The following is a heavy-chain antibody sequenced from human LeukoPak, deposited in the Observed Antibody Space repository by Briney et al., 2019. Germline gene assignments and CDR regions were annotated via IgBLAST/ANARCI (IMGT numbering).Heavy chain of an antibody. CDR3: ARVTQRDSNLYGMDV. V-gene: IGHV1-18*01. D-gene: IGHD4-11*01. CDR2: ISAYNGNT. J-gene: IGHJ6*02. Sequence: SVKVSCKASGYTFTSYGISWVRQAPGQGLEWMGWISAYNGNTNYAQKLQGRVTMTTDTSTSTAYMELRSLRSDDTAVYYCARVTQRDSNLYGMDVWGQGTTVTVSS. CDR1: GYTFTSYG.